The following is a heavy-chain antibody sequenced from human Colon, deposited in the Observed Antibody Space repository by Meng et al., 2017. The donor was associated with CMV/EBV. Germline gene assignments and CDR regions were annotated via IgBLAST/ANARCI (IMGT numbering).Heavy chain of an antibody. CDR2: IATFNGNT. Sequence: VQLVQSGPEVNTPGATVKVSCKTSGYKFTDYGFSWVRQAPGQGLEWMGWIATFNGNTNHAQRMQGRVTISRDTSTSTVYMELRGLRYDDTAVYFCARDWDYGDPADYWGQGTLVTVSS. D-gene: IGHD4-17*01. CDR1: GYKFTDYG. CDR3: ARDWDYGDPADY. J-gene: IGHJ4*02. V-gene: IGHV1-18*01.